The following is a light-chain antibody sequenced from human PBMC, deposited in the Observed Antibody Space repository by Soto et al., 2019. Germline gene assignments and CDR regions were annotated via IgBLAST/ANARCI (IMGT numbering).Light chain of an antibody. CDR1: SSNTGNNY. CDR3: ATWDSSLSAGL. Sequence: QSVLKQPPSVSAAPGQKVTISCFGSSSNTGNNYVSWYQQLPGTAPKLLIYENDKRPSGIPDRFSGSKSGTSATLGITGLQTGDEADYYCATWDSSLSAGLFGTGTKVTVL. V-gene: IGLV1-51*02. CDR2: END. J-gene: IGLJ1*01.